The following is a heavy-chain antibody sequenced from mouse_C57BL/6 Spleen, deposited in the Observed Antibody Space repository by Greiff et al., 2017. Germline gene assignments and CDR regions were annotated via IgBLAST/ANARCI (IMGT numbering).Heavy chain of an antibody. Sequence: VQLVESGPGLVAPSPCLSITCTVSGYSLTSYCVHWVHQPPGKGLEWLVVIWSDGSTTYNSALKSRQSIRKDNSTCRAFLKMNSVQDDDIAMYSWARAYYSNTGAMDYWGQGTLVTVSA. D-gene: IGHD2-5*01. CDR2: IWSDGST. CDR3: ARAYYSNTGAMDY. J-gene: IGHJ3*01. CDR1: GYSLTSYC. V-gene: IGHV2-6*03.